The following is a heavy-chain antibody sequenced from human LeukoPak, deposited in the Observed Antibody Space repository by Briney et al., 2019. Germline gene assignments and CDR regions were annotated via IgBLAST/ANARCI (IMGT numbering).Heavy chain of an antibody. V-gene: IGHV1-2*02. Sequence: ASVKVSCKASGYTSTGYYMHWVRQAPGQGLEWMGWINPNSGGTNYAQKFQGRVTMTRDTSISTAYMELSRLRSDDTAVYYCARAGPRWEYSYGSAFDIWGQGTMVTVSS. D-gene: IGHD5-18*01. J-gene: IGHJ3*02. CDR2: INPNSGGT. CDR3: ARAGPRWEYSYGSAFDI. CDR1: GYTSTGYY.